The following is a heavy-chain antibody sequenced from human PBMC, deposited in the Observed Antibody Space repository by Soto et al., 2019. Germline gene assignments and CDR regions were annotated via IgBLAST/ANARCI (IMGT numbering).Heavy chain of an antibody. CDR3: AKDAFGYCSGGSCYYYYMDV. Sequence: PGGSLRLSCAASGFTLSSYWMHWVRQAPGKGLEWVSAISHSGGTTYYADSVRGRFTISRDNSKNTLYLQMNSLRAEDTAIYYCAKDAFGYCSGGSCYYYYMDVWGKGTTVTVSS. J-gene: IGHJ6*03. CDR1: GFTLSSYW. V-gene: IGHV3-23*01. D-gene: IGHD2-15*01. CDR2: ISHSGGTT.